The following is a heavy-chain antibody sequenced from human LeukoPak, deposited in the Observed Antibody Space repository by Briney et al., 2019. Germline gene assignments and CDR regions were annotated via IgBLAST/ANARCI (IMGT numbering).Heavy chain of an antibody. CDR2: ISGSAGST. CDR1: GFTFSSYA. Sequence: GGSLRLSCAASGFTFSSYAMNWVRQAPGKGLEWVSIISGSAGSTYYADSVKGRFTISRDNSKNTLFLQMNSLRAEDTAVYYCAKDRRVAVAQYYFDHWGQGILVTVSS. V-gene: IGHV3-23*01. D-gene: IGHD6-19*01. J-gene: IGHJ4*02. CDR3: AKDRRVAVAQYYFDH.